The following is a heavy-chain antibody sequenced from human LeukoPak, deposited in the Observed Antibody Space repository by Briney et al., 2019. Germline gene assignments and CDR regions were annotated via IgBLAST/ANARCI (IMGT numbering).Heavy chain of an antibody. J-gene: IGHJ4*02. CDR3: ANGQWLADYYFDY. D-gene: IGHD6-19*01. V-gene: IGHV3-23*01. CDR2: IRGSGGST. Sequence: GGSLRLSCAASGFTFSSYAMSWVRQAPGKGLEWVSAIRGSGGSTYYADSVKGRFTISRDNSKNTLYLQMNSLRAEDTAVYYCANGQWLADYYFDYWGQGTLVTVSS. CDR1: GFTFSSYA.